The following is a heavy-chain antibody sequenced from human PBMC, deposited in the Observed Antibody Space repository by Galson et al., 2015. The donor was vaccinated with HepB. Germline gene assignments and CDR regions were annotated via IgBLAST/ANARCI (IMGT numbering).Heavy chain of an antibody. Sequence: QSGAEVKKPGESLKISCKGSGYSFTSYWIGWVRQMPGKGLEWMGIIYPGDSDTRYSPSFQGQVTISADKSISTAYLQWSSLKASDTAMYYCARPGYCSGGSCYYYGMDVWGQGTTVTVSS. CDR1: GYSFTSYW. CDR2: IYPGDSDT. V-gene: IGHV5-51*01. J-gene: IGHJ6*02. D-gene: IGHD2-15*01. CDR3: ARPGYCSGGSCYYYGMDV.